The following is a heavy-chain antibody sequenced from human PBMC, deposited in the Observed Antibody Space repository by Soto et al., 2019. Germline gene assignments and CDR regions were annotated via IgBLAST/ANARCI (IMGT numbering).Heavy chain of an antibody. CDR3: ARVVAATHNDY. J-gene: IGHJ4*02. V-gene: IGHV4-31*03. CDR1: GGSISSGGYY. CDR2: IYYSGST. Sequence: QVQLQESGPGLVKPSQTLSLTCTVSGGSISSGGYYWSWIRQHPGKGLEWIGYIYYSGSTYYNPSLRSRVTISVDMSKNQFFLKVNSVTAADTAVYYCARVVAATHNDYWGQGTLVTVSS. D-gene: IGHD2-15*01.